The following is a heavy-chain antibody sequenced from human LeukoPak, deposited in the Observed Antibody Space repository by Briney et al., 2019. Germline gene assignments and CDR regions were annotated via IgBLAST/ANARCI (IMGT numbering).Heavy chain of an antibody. J-gene: IGHJ5*02. CDR2: IYYSGST. CDR1: GGSISSISYY. V-gene: IGHV4-39*07. Sequence: SETLSLTCTVSGGSISSISYYWGWLRQPPGWGLEGIGSIYYSGSTYDNPSLKSRVAISVDTSKNKVSLKLSSVTAADTAVYYCARALNDYDILTGYPYNWFDHWGQGTLVTVSS. D-gene: IGHD3-9*01. CDR3: ARALNDYDILTGYPYNWFDH.